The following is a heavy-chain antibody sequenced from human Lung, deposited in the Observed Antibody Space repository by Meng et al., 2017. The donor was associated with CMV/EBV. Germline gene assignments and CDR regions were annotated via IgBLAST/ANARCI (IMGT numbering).Heavy chain of an antibody. CDR1: GYTFIDYY. V-gene: IGHV1-2*02. D-gene: IGHD1-14*01. J-gene: IGHJ4*03. CDR3: TSAPGDY. Sequence: QVRLVQSGAEVKKRGASVTVSCKASGYTFIDYYMHWVRQAPGQGLEWVGWINPKSGGTHYAQSFQGRVTITRDTSINTVYVEISSLKSDDTAVYYCTSAPGDYWGKGTLVTVSS. CDR2: INPKSGGT.